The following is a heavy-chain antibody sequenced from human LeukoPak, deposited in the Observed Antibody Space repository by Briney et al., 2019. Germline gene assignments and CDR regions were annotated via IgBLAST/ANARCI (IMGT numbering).Heavy chain of an antibody. CDR3: ARDTYYYGSGTYYFNY. Sequence: SETLSLTCTVSGGSISSSSYYWGWIRQPPGKGLEWIGEINHSGSTNYNPSLKSRVTMSVDTSKNQFSLKLTSVTAADTAVYYCARDTYYYGSGTYYFNYWGQGTLVTVSS. J-gene: IGHJ4*02. V-gene: IGHV4-39*07. CDR2: INHSGST. D-gene: IGHD3-10*01. CDR1: GGSISSSSYY.